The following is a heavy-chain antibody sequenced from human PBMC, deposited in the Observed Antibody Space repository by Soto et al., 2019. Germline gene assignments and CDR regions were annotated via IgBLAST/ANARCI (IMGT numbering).Heavy chain of an antibody. J-gene: IGHJ3*02. CDR2: IYYSGST. CDR1: GGSISSYY. D-gene: IGHD3-22*01. Sequence: SETLSLTCTVSGGSISSYYWSWIRQPPGKGLEWIGYIYYSGSTNYNPSLKSRVTISVDTSKNQFSLKLSSVTAADTAVYYCARDDYDSSGPLGAIDIRGQATMVTVS. CDR3: ARDDYDSSGPLGAIDI. V-gene: IGHV4-59*01.